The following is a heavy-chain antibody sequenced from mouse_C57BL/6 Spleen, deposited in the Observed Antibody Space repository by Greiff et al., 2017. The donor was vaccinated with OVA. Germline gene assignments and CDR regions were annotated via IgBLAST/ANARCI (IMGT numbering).Heavy chain of an antibody. CDR1: GFTFSDYY. CDR3: ARSGYLIYYAMDY. CDR2: INYDGSST. V-gene: IGHV5-16*01. Sequence: EVKLMESEGGLVQPGRSMKLSCTASGFTFSDYYMAWVRQVPEKGLEWVANINYDGSSTYYLDSLKSRFIISRDNAKNILYLQMSSLKSEDTATYYCARSGYLIYYAMDYWGQGTSVTVSS. J-gene: IGHJ4*01. D-gene: IGHD3-1*01.